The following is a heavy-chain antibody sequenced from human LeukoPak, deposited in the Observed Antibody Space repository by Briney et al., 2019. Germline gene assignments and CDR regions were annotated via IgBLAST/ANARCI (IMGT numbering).Heavy chain of an antibody. CDR1: GFTFSSYA. V-gene: IGHV3-23*01. D-gene: IGHD4-23*01. J-gene: IGHJ6*02. CDR3: AKDRSTVVTPYYYYGVDV. Sequence: GGSLRLSCAASGFTFSSYAMSWVRQAPGKGLGWVSAISGSGDSTYYGDSVKGRFTISRDNSKNTLFLQMNSLRAEDTAVYYCAKDRSTVVTPYYYYGVDVWGQGTTVTVSS. CDR2: ISGSGDST.